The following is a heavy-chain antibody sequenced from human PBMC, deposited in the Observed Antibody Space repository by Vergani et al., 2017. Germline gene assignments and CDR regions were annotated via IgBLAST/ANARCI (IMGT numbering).Heavy chain of an antibody. Sequence: EVMLVQSGAEVKKPGASLKISCKSSESSFISNEIAWVRQMSGKGLQWMGNINPIDSKIAYSPSFQGQAIMSLDKSITTAYLQWRSLKASDTAMYYCARSPSSSSSGSYMDVWGKGTTVTVSS. V-gene: IGHV5-51*03. CDR2: INPIDSKI. D-gene: IGHD6-6*01. J-gene: IGHJ6*03. CDR1: ESSFISNE. CDR3: ARSPSSSSSGSYMDV.